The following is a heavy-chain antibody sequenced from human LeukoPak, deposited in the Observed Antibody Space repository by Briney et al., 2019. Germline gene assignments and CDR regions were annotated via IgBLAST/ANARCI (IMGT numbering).Heavy chain of an antibody. CDR3: TTDPGIVGATPFDY. D-gene: IGHD1-26*01. Sequence: PGGSLRLSCAASGFTFSNAWMSWARQAPGKGLEWVGRIKSKTDGGTTDYAAPVKGRFTISRDDSKNTLYLQMNSLKTEDTAVYYCTTDPGIVGATPFDYWGQGTLVTVSS. CDR2: IKSKTDGGTT. CDR1: GFTFSNAW. J-gene: IGHJ4*02. V-gene: IGHV3-15*01.